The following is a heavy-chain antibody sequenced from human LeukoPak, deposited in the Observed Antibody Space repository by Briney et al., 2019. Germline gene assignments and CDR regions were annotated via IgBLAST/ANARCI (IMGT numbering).Heavy chain of an antibody. CDR2: INTDGSRI. V-gene: IGHV3-74*01. D-gene: IGHD3-10*01. Sequence: GGSLRLSCAASGFTFSNYWMHWVRQAPGKGLVWVSRINTDGSRITYADSVKGRFTISRDNSKNTLYLQINGLRAEDTAVYYCAKSTRGDLTEGSIWFGEVNYYYYGMDVWGQGTTVTVSS. CDR1: GFTFSNYW. J-gene: IGHJ6*02. CDR3: AKSTRGDLTEGSIWFGEVNYYYYGMDV.